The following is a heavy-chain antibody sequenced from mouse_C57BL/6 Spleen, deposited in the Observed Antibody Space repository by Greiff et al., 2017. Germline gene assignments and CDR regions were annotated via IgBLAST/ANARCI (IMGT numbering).Heavy chain of an antibody. D-gene: IGHD1-1*01. V-gene: IGHV1-7*01. J-gene: IGHJ4*01. CDR2: INPSSGYT. CDR3: AMDKYGSSEAMDY. Sequence: VKLMESGAELAKPGASVKLSCKASGYPFTSSWMHWVKQRPGQGLEWIGYINPSSGYTKYTQKFKDKATLTADKSSSTAYMQLSSLTYEDAAVYYCAMDKYGSSEAMDYWGQGTSVTVSS. CDR1: GYPFTSSW.